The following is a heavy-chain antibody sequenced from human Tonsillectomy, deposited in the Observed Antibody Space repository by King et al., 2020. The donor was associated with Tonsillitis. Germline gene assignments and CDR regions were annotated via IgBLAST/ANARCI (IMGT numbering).Heavy chain of an antibody. CDR1: GGSFSGYY. CDR3: ARGGSNTMIGLWVFDN. Sequence: VQLQQWGAGLLKPSETLSLTCAVYGGSFSGYYWSWIRQPPGKGLEWIGEINHSGSTNYNPSLKSRVTISLDTSKNQFSLKLTSVTAADTAVYHCARGGSNTMIGLWVFDNWGQGTLVTVSS. J-gene: IGHJ4*02. D-gene: IGHD3-22*01. CDR2: INHSGST. V-gene: IGHV4-34*01.